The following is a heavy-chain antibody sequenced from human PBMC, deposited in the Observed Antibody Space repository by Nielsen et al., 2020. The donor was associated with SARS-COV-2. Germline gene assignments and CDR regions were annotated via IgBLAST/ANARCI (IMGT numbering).Heavy chain of an antibody. CDR1: GYTFSHYV. CDR2: MNTNTGDP. V-gene: IGHV7-4-1*02. Sequence: ASVKVSCKASGYTFSHYVINWVRQAPGQGLEWMGWMNTNTGDPMYAQDFTGRFVFSLDSSVSTAYLHISGLKPEDTAVYYCARYRAQGFMGFDNWGQGTLVTVSS. D-gene: IGHD3-16*01. J-gene: IGHJ4*02. CDR3: ARYRAQGFMGFDN.